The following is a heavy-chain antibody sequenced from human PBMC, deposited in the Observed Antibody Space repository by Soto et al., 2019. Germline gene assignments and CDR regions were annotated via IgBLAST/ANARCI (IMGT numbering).Heavy chain of an antibody. CDR2: ISGSGGST. CDR3: AKWRSSWTNYYYYYGMDV. V-gene: IGHV3-23*01. D-gene: IGHD6-13*01. CDR1: GFTFSSYG. J-gene: IGHJ6*02. Sequence: GGSLRLSCPASGFTFSSYGMSWVRQAPGKGLEWVSGISGSGGSTQYADSVKGRFTISRDNSKKTLYLEMNSLRAEDTAVYYCAKWRSSWTNYYYYYGMDVWGQGTTVTVSS.